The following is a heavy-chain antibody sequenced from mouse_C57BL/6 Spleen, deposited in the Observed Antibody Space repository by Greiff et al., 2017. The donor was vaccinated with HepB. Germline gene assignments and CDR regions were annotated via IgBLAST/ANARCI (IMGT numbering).Heavy chain of an antibody. CDR2: IYPGNSDT. J-gene: IGHJ2*01. Sequence: EVQLQQSGTVLARPGASVKMSCKTSGYTFTSYWMHWVKQRPGQGLQWIGAIYPGNSDTSYNQKFKGKAKLTAVTSASTAYMELSSLTNEDSAVYYCTRRDYGSSEFDYWGQGTTLTVSS. D-gene: IGHD1-1*01. CDR1: GYTFTSYW. CDR3: TRRDYGSSEFDY. V-gene: IGHV1-5*01.